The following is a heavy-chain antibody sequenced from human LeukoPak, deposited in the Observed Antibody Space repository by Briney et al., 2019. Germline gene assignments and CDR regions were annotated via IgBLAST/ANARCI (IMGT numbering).Heavy chain of an antibody. Sequence: GESLKISCKGSGYSFTNYWIAWVRQMPGKGLEWMGIIYPRDSNTTYSPSFQGQVTISVDTSINTAYLQWISLKASDTAMYYCARHPIAAGGAYNWFDPWGQGTLVTVSS. CDR3: ARHPIAAGGAYNWFDP. D-gene: IGHD6-13*01. V-gene: IGHV5-51*01. CDR1: GYSFTNYW. J-gene: IGHJ5*02. CDR2: IYPRDSNT.